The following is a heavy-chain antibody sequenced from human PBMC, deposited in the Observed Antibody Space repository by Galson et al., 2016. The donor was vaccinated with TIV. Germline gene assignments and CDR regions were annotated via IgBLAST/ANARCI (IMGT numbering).Heavy chain of an antibody. CDR2: ISVYNGNT. J-gene: IGHJ4*02. CDR3: ARDTPSSLAAATMDY. V-gene: IGHV1-18*01. D-gene: IGHD6-25*01. Sequence: SVKVSCKASGYIFNNFGVSWVRQAPGQGLEWMAWISVYNGNTNYAQSLQGRVTLTTDTSTSTAYMELRSLRSDDTAVYYCARDTPSSLAAATMDYWGQGTLVTVSS. CDR1: GYIFNNFG.